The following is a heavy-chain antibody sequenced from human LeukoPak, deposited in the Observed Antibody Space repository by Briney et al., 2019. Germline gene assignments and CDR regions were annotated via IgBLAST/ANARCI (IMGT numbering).Heavy chain of an antibody. CDR2: INPGGVST. D-gene: IGHD3-10*01. CDR1: GYTFISYH. CDR3: ARASYYGSGSYYNRDAFHI. J-gene: IGHJ3*02. V-gene: IGHV1-46*01. Sequence: ASVKVSCKASGYTFISYHMHWVRQAPGQGLEWMGIINPGGVSTSYAQKFQGRVTMTRDTSTSTVYMELSSLRSEDTAVYYCARASYYGSGSYYNRDAFHIWGQGTMVTVSS.